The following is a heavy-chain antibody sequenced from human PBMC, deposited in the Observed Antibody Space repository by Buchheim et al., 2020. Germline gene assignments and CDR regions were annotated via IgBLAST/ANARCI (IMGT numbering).Heavy chain of an antibody. J-gene: IGHJ4*02. CDR2: IKSITDGGTT. CDR1: SFSFSHVW. Sequence: EVQLVESGGGLVKPGGSLRLSCAVSSFSFSHVWMHWVRQAPGKGLEWVGHIKSITDGGTTDYAAPVKGRFTISRDDSKNTLYLQMNSLKTEDSAVYYCAAYNLGRTTGGYWGQGTL. D-gene: IGHD4-17*01. CDR3: AAYNLGRTTGGY. V-gene: IGHV3-15*07.